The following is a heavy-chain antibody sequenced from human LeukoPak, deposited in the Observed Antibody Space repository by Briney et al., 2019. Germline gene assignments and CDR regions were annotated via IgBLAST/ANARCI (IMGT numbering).Heavy chain of an antibody. Sequence: AVQVSCKASGYTFTSYDINWVRPATGQGLEWIGCMNTNSGNKGYAQKFQGTVTMTRNTSISTAYMQLSSLRSEDTAVYYCARGYSYGRDWGQGPLVTVSS. J-gene: IGHJ4*02. CDR3: ARGYSYGRD. V-gene: IGHV1-8*01. D-gene: IGHD5-18*01. CDR2: MNTNSGNK. CDR1: GYTFTSYD.